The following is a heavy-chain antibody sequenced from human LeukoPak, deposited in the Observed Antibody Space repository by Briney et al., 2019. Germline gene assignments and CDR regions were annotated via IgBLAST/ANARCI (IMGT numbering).Heavy chain of an antibody. Sequence: GASVKVSCKASGYTFTGYYMHWVRQAPGQGLEWMGWISAYNGNTNYAQKLQGRVTMTTDTSTSTAYMELRSLRSDDTAVYYCARVPERGYSGYDENWFDPWGQGTLVTVSS. D-gene: IGHD5-12*01. CDR3: ARVPERGYSGYDENWFDP. V-gene: IGHV1-18*04. CDR2: ISAYNGNT. J-gene: IGHJ5*02. CDR1: GYTFTGYY.